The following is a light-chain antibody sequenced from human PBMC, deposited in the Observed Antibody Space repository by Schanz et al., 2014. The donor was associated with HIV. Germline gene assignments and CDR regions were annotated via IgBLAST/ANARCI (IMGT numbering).Light chain of an antibody. CDR3: AAWDDRPYVV. J-gene: IGLJ2*01. CDR1: SSNIGSNT. V-gene: IGLV1-44*01. Sequence: QSVLPQPPSASGTPGQRVTISCSGSSSNIGSNTVNWYQQLPGTAPKLLIYSNNQRPSGVPARFSGSKSGTSASLAITGLQAEDEADYYCAAWDDRPYVVFGGGTKLTVL. CDR2: SNN.